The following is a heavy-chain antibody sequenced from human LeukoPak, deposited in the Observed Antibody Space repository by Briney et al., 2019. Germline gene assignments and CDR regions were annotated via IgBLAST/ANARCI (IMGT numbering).Heavy chain of an antibody. CDR1: GFTVSSNY. D-gene: IGHD6-13*01. Sequence: GGSLRLSCAASGFTVSSNYMSWVRQAPGKGLEWVSVIYSGGSTYYADSVKGRFTISRDNSKNTLYLQMNSLRAEDTAVYYCAKGHSSSWSYYYYYMDVWGKGTTVTVSS. CDR2: IYSGGST. CDR3: AKGHSSSWSYYYYYMDV. V-gene: IGHV3-53*01. J-gene: IGHJ6*03.